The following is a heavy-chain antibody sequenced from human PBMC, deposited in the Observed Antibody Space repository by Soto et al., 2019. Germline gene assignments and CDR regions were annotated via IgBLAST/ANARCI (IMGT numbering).Heavy chain of an antibody. V-gene: IGHV3-23*01. J-gene: IGHJ6*02. Sequence: EVQLLESGGGLVQPGGSLRLSCAASGFTFSDYAMAWVRQAPGKGLEWVSSISASGGSTYFADSVRGRFTISRDNSKSTLYLQMDSLRAEDTAVYCCAKTVAGYYYYRLDVWGQGTTVTVSS. CDR3: AKTVAGYYYYRLDV. D-gene: IGHD6-19*01. CDR2: ISASGGST. CDR1: GFTFSDYA.